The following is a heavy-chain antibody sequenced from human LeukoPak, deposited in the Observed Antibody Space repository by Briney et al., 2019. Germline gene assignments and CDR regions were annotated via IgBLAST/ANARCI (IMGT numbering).Heavy chain of an antibody. V-gene: IGHV3-21*01. D-gene: IGHD5-18*01. Sequence: GGSLRLSCAASGFIFGSYSMNWVRQAPGKGVEWVSSIGSRSTYIYYADSVKGRFTISRDNAKNSLYLQMNSLRAEDTAVYFCARDDTALSLFDYWGQGTLVTVSS. CDR2: IGSRSTYI. CDR3: ARDDTALSLFDY. J-gene: IGHJ4*02. CDR1: GFIFGSYS.